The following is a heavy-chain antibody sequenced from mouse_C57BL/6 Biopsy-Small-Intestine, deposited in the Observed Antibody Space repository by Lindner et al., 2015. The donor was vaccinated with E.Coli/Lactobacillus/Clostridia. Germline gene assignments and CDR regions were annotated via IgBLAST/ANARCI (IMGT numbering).Heavy chain of an antibody. Sequence: SVKVSCKASGYSFTAYHMHWVRQAPGQGLEWMGILTPRDDSATYAQKFQGRVTMTSDTSTNTVYMELTSLRSEDTAVYYCATSFELRYFDWSYDYWGQGTLVTVSS. J-gene: IGHJ4*01. D-gene: IGHD2-4*01. CDR3: ATSFELRYFDWSYDY. CDR2: LTPRDDSA. CDR1: GYSFTAYH. V-gene: IGHV1-64*01.